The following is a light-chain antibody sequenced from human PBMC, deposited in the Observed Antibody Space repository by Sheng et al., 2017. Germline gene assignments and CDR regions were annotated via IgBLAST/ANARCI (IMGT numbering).Light chain of an antibody. CDR2: WAS. CDR1: QSVFSRSNNKNY. CDR3: QQYYSTPYS. Sequence: DIVTTQSPDSLAVSLGERATINCKSSQSVFSRSNNKNYLAWYQQKPGQPPKLLIYWASTRESGVPDRFSGSGSGTDFTLTISRLQAEDVAVYYCQQYYSTPYSFGQGTKLEIK. J-gene: IGKJ2*03. V-gene: IGKV4-1*01.